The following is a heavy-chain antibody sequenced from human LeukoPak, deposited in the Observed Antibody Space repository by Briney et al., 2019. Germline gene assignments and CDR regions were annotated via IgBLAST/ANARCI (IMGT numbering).Heavy chain of an antibody. CDR2: INPSGGST. J-gene: IGHJ3*02. CDR3: ARDQGGAFDI. D-gene: IGHD3-16*01. Sequence: ASVKVSCTASGYTFTIYYMHWVRQAPGQGLEWMGIINPSGGSTSYAQKFQGRVTMTRDTSTSTVYMELSSLRSEDTAVYYCARDQGGAFDIWGQGTMVTVSS. V-gene: IGHV1-46*01. CDR1: GYTFTIYY.